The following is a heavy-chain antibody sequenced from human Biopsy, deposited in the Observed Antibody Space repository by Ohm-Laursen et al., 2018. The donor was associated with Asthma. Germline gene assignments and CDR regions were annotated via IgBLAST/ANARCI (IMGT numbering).Heavy chain of an antibody. CDR1: GGSMTPTSHY. CDR3: ARRITIFGVVQKDHGMDA. Sequence: PGTLSLTCPVSGGSMTPTSHYWDWIRQAPGKGLEWIGYISYGGKTSYNPSLKNRVTISRDTSKNQFSPRLTSVTAADTAVYFCARRITIFGVVQKDHGMDAWGQGTTVIVSS. CDR2: ISYGGKT. J-gene: IGHJ6*02. D-gene: IGHD3-3*01. V-gene: IGHV4-39*01.